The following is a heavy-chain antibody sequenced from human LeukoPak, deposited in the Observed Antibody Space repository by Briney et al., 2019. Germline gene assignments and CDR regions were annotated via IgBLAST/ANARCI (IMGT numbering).Heavy chain of an antibody. V-gene: IGHV1-2*02. CDR2: INPNSGGT. CDR3: ARRYYDSSGEGAFDI. D-gene: IGHD3-22*01. J-gene: IGHJ3*02. Sequence: ASVKVSCKAPGYTFTGYYMHWVRQAPGQGLEWMGWINPNSGGTNYAQKFQGRVTMTRDTSISTAYMELSRLRSDDTAVYYCARRYYDSSGEGAFDIWGQGTMVTVSS. CDR1: GYTFTGYY.